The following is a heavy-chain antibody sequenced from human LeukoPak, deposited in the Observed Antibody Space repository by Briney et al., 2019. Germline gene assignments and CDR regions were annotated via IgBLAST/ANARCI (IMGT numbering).Heavy chain of an antibody. CDR2: IYRGGST. D-gene: IGHD5-18*01. V-gene: IGHV3-53*01. Sequence: GGSLRLSCATSGFTFSTSDMHWVRQAPGKGLEWVSAIYRGGSTYYAGSVKGRFTISRDNSKNTLYLQMNALRAEDTAVYYCARYGPGYHYFDYWGQGTLVTVSS. CDR3: ARYGPGYHYFDY. J-gene: IGHJ4*02. CDR1: GFTFSTSD.